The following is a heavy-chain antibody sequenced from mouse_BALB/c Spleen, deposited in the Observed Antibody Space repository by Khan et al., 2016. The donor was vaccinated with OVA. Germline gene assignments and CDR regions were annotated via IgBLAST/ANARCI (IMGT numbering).Heavy chain of an antibody. D-gene: IGHD1-2*01. CDR2: ISPGSGDT. V-gene: IGHV1-77*01. CDR3: ARRNYFGYTFAY. Sequence: QVQLKQSGAELARPGASVKLSCKASGYTFTDYYINWVKQRTGQGLEWIGEISPGSGDTYYNERFKGKATLTADKSSSTAYMQLSSLTYEASAVYFCARRNYFGYTFAYWGQGTLVTVSA. J-gene: IGHJ3*01. CDR1: GYTFTDYY.